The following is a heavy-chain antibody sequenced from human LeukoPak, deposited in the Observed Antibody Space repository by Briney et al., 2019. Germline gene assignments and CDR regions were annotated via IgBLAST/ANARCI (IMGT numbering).Heavy chain of an antibody. Sequence: ASVKVSCKASGYTFTSYGISWVRQAPGQGLEWMGWINPNSGGTNYAQKFQGRVTMTRDTSISTAYMELSRLRSDDTAVYYCARDDYSNHYFDYWGQETLVTVSS. D-gene: IGHD4-11*01. CDR1: GYTFTSYG. CDR2: INPNSGGT. J-gene: IGHJ4*02. V-gene: IGHV1-2*02. CDR3: ARDDYSNHYFDY.